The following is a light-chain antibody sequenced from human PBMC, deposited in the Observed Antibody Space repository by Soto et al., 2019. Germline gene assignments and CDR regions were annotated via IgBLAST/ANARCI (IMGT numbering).Light chain of an antibody. CDR3: QQYYSGPVLT. CDR1: QSVLYSSDNKNY. V-gene: IGKV4-1*01. Sequence: DIVMTQSPDSLAVSLGERATINCKSSQSVLYSSDNKNYLAWYQQKPGQPPKLLIYWASTRESGVPDRFSGSGSGTDFTLTISSLQTEDVAVYYCQQYYSGPVLTFGGGTKVDIK. J-gene: IGKJ4*01. CDR2: WAS.